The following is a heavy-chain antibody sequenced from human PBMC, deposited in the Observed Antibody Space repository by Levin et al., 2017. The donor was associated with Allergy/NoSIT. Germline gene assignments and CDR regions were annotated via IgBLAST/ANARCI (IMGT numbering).Heavy chain of an antibody. CDR2: ISSSGSTI. V-gene: IGHV3-48*03. D-gene: IGHD3-3*01. J-gene: IGHJ4*02. Sequence: GESLKISCAASGFTFSSYEMNWVRQAPGKGLEWVSYISSSGSTIYNADSVKGRFTISRDNAKNSLYLQMNSLRAEDTAVYYCARQLGNFWSGYNYFDYWGQGTLVTVSS. CDR1: GFTFSSYE. CDR3: ARQLGNFWSGYNYFDY.